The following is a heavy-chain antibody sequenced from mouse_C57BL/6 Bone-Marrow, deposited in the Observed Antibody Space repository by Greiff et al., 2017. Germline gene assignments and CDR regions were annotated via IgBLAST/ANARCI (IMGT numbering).Heavy chain of an antibody. Sequence: QVQLQQPGAELVMPGASVKLSCKASGYTFTSYWMNWVKQRPGQGLEWIGEIDPSDSYTNYNPKFKGKSTLTVDKSSSTAYMQLSSLTSGDSAVYYCARDYDYDRGTWFAYWGQGTLVTVSA. CDR1: GYTFTSYW. V-gene: IGHV1-69*01. D-gene: IGHD2-4*01. CDR2: IDPSDSYT. CDR3: ARDYDYDRGTWFAY. J-gene: IGHJ3*01.